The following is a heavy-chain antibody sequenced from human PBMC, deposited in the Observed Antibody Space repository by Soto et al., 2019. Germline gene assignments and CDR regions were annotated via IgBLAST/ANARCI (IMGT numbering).Heavy chain of an antibody. CDR3: ARDQANKGAFDI. J-gene: IGHJ3*02. D-gene: IGHD5-12*01. CDR2: ISYDGSNK. Sequence: GGSLRLSCAASGFTFSSYAMHWVRQAPGKGLEWVAVISYDGSNKYYADSVKGRFTISRDNSKNTLYLQMNSMRAEDKAVDYCARDQANKGAFDIWGQGTMVTVSS. CDR1: GFTFSSYA. V-gene: IGHV3-30*04.